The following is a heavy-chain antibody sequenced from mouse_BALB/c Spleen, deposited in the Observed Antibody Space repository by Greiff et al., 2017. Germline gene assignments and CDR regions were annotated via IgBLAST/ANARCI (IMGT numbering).Heavy chain of an antibody. Sequence: EVQVVESGGGLVQPGGSLKLSCAASGFTFSSYGMSWVRQTPDKRLELVATINSNGGSTYYPDSVKGRFTISRDNAKNTLYLQMSSLKSEDTAMYYCARGGIYYDYPFYAMDYWGQGTSVTVSS. V-gene: IGHV5-6-3*01. CDR1: GFTFSSYG. CDR2: INSNGGST. J-gene: IGHJ4*01. CDR3: ARGGIYYDYPFYAMDY. D-gene: IGHD2-4*01.